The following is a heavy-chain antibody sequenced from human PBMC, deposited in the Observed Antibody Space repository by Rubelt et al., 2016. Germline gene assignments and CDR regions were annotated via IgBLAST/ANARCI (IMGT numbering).Heavy chain of an antibody. D-gene: IGHD5-24*01. CDR2: ISSGGSYI. J-gene: IGHJ3*02. V-gene: IGHV3-21*01. CDR1: GFTFSSYS. CDR3: ARDGYNDVTGPSDAFDI. Sequence: GGGLVQPGGSLRLSCAASGFTFSSYSLNWVRQAPGKGLEWVSSISSGGSYIFYADSAKGRFTMSRDNAKKSVYLQMSSLRADDTAVYYCARDGYNDVTGPSDAFDIWGQGTLVTVSS.